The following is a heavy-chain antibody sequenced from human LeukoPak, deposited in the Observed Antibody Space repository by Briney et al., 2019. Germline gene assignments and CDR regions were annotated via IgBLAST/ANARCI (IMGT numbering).Heavy chain of an antibody. CDR1: GGSISSYY. V-gene: IGHV4-59*01. CDR3: ARVAAVEMATLPGAFDI. D-gene: IGHD5-24*01. CDR2: IYYSGST. J-gene: IGHJ3*02. Sequence: SETLSLTCTVSGGSISSYYWSWIRQPPGKGLEWIGYIYYSGSTNYNPSLKSRVTISVDTSKNQFSLKPSSVTAADTAVYYCARVAAVEMATLPGAFDIWGQGTMVTVSS.